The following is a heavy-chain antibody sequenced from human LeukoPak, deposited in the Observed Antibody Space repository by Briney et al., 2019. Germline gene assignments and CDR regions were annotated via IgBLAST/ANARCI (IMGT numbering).Heavy chain of an antibody. CDR2: INGDGTTT. Sequence: GGSLRLSCATSGFPFGSYWMLWVRQAPGKGLEWVSRINGDGTTTTYADSVKGRFTISRDNTENILYLQMDSLRAEDTAIYYCSRSQFDYWGQGVLVTVSS. CDR3: SRSQFDY. V-gene: IGHV3-74*01. CDR1: GFPFGSYW. J-gene: IGHJ4*02.